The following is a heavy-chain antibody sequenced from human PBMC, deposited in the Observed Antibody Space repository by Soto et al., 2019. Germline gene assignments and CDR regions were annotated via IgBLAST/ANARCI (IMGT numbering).Heavy chain of an antibody. V-gene: IGHV3-23*01. Sequence: EVQLLESGGGLVQPGGSLRVSCAASGFTFSSYAMSWVRQAPGKGLEWVSGISGSGGSTYYADSVKGRFTISRDNSKNTLYLQMNSLRAEDTAVYCCANWNDALAEDYWGQGTLVTVSS. CDR2: ISGSGGST. J-gene: IGHJ4*02. D-gene: IGHD1-1*01. CDR1: GFTFSSYA. CDR3: ANWNDALAEDY.